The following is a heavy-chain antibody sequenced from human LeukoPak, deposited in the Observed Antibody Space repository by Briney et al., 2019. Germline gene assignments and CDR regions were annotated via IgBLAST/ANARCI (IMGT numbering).Heavy chain of an antibody. J-gene: IGHJ4*02. Sequence: GGSLRLSCAASGFTFSSYWMHWVRQAPGKGLVWVSRINSDGSSTNYADSVKGRFTISRDNAKSTLYLQMNSLRAEDTAVYYCAKEALVQSSGWYYFDYWGQGTLVTVSS. V-gene: IGHV3-74*01. D-gene: IGHD6-19*01. CDR2: INSDGSST. CDR3: AKEALVQSSGWYYFDY. CDR1: GFTFSSYW.